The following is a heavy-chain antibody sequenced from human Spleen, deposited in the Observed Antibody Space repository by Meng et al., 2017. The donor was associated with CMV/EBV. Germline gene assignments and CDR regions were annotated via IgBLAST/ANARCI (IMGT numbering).Heavy chain of an antibody. V-gene: IGHV1-69*06. CDR3: VLEVGFDN. Sequence: KISCKASRDTFSKYALSWVRQAPGQGLEWMGGIIPVLETTNYAQKFQGRLTVTADKSTSTAYMVLSGLTSEDTAVYYCVLEVGFDNWGQGTLVTVSS. CDR1: RDTFSKYA. J-gene: IGHJ4*02. D-gene: IGHD2-15*01. CDR2: IIPVLETT.